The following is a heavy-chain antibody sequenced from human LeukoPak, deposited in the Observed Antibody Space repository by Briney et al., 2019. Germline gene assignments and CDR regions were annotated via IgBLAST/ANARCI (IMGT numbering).Heavy chain of an antibody. CDR1: GFTFSSYS. Sequence: PGGSLRLSCAASGFTFSSYSMNWVRQAPGKGLVWVSLISTDGSATRYADSVKGRFTISRDNAKNTVYLQMNSLRAEDTAVYYCARDVAMSQDYWGQGILATVSS. J-gene: IGHJ4*02. CDR2: ISTDGSAT. CDR3: ARDVAMSQDY. D-gene: IGHD5-18*01. V-gene: IGHV3-74*01.